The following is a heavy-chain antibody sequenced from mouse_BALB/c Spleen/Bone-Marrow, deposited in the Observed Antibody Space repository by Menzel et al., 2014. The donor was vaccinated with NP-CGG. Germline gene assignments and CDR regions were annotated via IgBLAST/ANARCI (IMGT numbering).Heavy chain of an antibody. CDR1: GFDFSRYW. Sequence: EVYLVESGGGRMQPGGSLKLSCADSGFDFSRYWMSWIRQAPGKGLEWIGEINPDSSTINYTPSLKDKFIISRDNAKNTLYLQMSKVRSEDTALYYCARMHYYGYVAYWGQGTLVTVSA. J-gene: IGHJ3*01. V-gene: IGHV4-1*02. CDR2: INPDSSTI. CDR3: ARMHYYGYVAY. D-gene: IGHD1-2*01.